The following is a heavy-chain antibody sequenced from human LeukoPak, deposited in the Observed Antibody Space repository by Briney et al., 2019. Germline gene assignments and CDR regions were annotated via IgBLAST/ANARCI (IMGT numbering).Heavy chain of an antibody. CDR2: ISYDGSNQ. J-gene: IGHJ4*02. Sequence: GGSLRLTCAASGFILSSYGMYWVRQAPGKGLEWVGIISYDGSNQFYADSVKGRFTISRDNSKNTLYLQMNNLRPEDTAVYYCAKDVEGWGQGTLVTVS. CDR3: AKDVEG. V-gene: IGHV3-30*18. CDR1: GFILSSYG.